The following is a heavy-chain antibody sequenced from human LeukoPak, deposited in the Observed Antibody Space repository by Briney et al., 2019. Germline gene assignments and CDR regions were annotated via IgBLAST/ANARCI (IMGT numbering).Heavy chain of an antibody. CDR1: GFTFSSYA. D-gene: IGHD1-26*01. J-gene: IGHJ4*02. CDR3: ARVKWELLSFFDY. Sequence: SGGSLRLSCAASGFTFSSYAMHWVRQAPGKGLEWVAVISYDGSNKYYADFVKGRFTISRDNSKNTLYLQMNSLRAEDTAVYYCARVKWELLSFFDYWGQGTLVTVSS. CDR2: ISYDGSNK. V-gene: IGHV3-30-3*01.